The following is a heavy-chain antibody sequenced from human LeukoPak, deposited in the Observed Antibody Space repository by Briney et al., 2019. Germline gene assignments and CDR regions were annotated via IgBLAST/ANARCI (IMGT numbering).Heavy chain of an antibody. CDR3: ASVRTIWGSYRHDY. CDR1: GGSFSGYF. J-gene: IGHJ4*02. Sequence: SETLSLTCAVYGGSFSGYFWSWIRQSPGKGLEWIGEINHSGSTNYNPSLKSRVTISVDASKNQFSLKLSSVTAADTAVYYCASVRTIWGSYRHDYWGQGTLVTVSS. D-gene: IGHD3-16*02. CDR2: INHSGST. V-gene: IGHV4-34*01.